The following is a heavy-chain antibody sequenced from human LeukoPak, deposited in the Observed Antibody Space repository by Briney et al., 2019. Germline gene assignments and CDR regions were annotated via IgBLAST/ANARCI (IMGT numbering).Heavy chain of an antibody. D-gene: IGHD4-17*01. CDR1: GYTFSSYG. CDR3: ARRGLTTVTTPFEFDY. Sequence: ASVKVSCKGSGYTFSSYGISWVRQAPGQGLEWMGWISAYNGNTSYAQKFQGRVTITADKSTSTAYMELSSLRSEDTAVYYCARRGLTTVTTPFEFDYWGQGTLVTVSS. CDR2: ISAYNGNT. V-gene: IGHV1-18*01. J-gene: IGHJ4*02.